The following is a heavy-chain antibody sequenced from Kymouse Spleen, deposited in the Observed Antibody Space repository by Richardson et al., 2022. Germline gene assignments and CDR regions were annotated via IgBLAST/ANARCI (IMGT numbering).Heavy chain of an antibody. CDR2: INHSGST. Sequence: QVQLQQWGAGLLKPSETLSLTCAVYGGSFSGYYWSWIRQPPGKGLEWIGEINHSGSTNYNPSLKSRVTISVDTSKNQFSLKLSSVTAADTAVYYCARGGGNWNYWFDPWGQGTLVTVSS. CDR3: ARGGGNWNYWFDP. J-gene: IGHJ5*02. D-gene: IGHD1-7*01. V-gene: IGHV4-34*01. CDR1: GGSFSGYY.